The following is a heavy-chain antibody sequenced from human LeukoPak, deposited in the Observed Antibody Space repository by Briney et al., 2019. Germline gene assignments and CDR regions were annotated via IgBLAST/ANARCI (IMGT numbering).Heavy chain of an antibody. CDR1: GGSISSYD. CDR2: VYTSGST. Sequence: PSETLSLTCTVSGGSISSYDWSWIRQPAGKGLEWIGRVYTSGSTNYNASLKSRVTMSVDTSKNQFSLKLSSVTAADTAVYYCARGRIVVVTARVRAFDIWGQGTMVTVSS. CDR3: ARGRIVVVTARVRAFDI. V-gene: IGHV4-4*07. J-gene: IGHJ3*02. D-gene: IGHD2-21*02.